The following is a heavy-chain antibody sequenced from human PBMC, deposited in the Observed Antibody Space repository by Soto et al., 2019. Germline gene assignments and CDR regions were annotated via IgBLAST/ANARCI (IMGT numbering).Heavy chain of an antibody. Sequence: GGSLRLSCVASGFTFSSYGMHWVRQAPGKGLEWVAVISYDGSNKYYTDSVKGRFTIARDNSKNILYLQMNSLTIEDTAVFYCARSTSSTLNYYYGMDVWGQGTTVTAP. CDR2: ISYDGSNK. J-gene: IGHJ6*02. CDR1: GFTFSSYG. D-gene: IGHD6-6*01. CDR3: ARSTSSTLNYYYGMDV. V-gene: IGHV3-30*03.